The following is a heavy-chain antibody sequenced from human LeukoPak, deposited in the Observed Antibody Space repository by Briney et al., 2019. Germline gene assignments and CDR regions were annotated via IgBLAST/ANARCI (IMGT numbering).Heavy chain of an antibody. D-gene: IGHD2-2*02. J-gene: IGHJ4*02. CDR1: GFTFSSYS. V-gene: IGHV3-21*01. Sequence: KPGGSLRLSXAASGFTFSSYSMNWVRQAPGKGLEWVSSISSSSSYIYYADSVKGRFTISRDNAKNSLYLQMNSLRAEDTAVYYCARYCSSTSCYNYWGQGTLVTVSS. CDR3: ARYCSSTSCYNY. CDR2: ISSSSSYI.